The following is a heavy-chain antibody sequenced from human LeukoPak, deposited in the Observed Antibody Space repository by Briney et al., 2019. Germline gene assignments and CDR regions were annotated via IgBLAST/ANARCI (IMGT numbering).Heavy chain of an antibody. Sequence: SETLSLTCTVSGYFIRSGFYCGWIRQPPGKWLEWIGSFYHSGSTYYNPSLESRVTISLDTSKTRLSLKLTSVTAADTAVYYCARRVGPTTARYTFDYWGQGTLVTVSS. J-gene: IGHJ4*02. CDR1: GYFIRSGFY. CDR3: ARRVGPTTARYTFDY. V-gene: IGHV4-38-2*02. D-gene: IGHD1-26*01. CDR2: FYHSGST.